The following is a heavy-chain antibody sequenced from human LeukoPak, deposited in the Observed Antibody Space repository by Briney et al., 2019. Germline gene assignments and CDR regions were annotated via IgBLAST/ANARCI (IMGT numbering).Heavy chain of an antibody. V-gene: IGHV4-38-2*02. Sequence: PSETLSLTCAVSGYSISSGYYWGWIRQPPGKGLEWIGSISRSGTTSYNPSLQSRVTISVDTSKNQFSLKLSSVTATDAAVYYCTTESVRSGSCPYWGQGTLVTVSS. D-gene: IGHD1-26*01. CDR1: GYSISSGYY. CDR3: TTESVRSGSCPY. J-gene: IGHJ4*02. CDR2: ISRSGTT.